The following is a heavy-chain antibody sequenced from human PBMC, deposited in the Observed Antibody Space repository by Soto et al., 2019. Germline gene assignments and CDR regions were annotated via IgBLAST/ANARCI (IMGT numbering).Heavy chain of an antibody. Sequence: QVQLQESXPXLXXPXGXLSLTXAVSGGSISDNWWSWVRQPPGKGLEWIGEIYHTGTTHYNPSLWSRVTISIDKSKNQFSLNLSSVTAADTAVYYCARHIAVPRTRGFDFWGQGTLVTVSS. CDR1: GGSISDNW. CDR2: IYHTGTT. J-gene: IGHJ4*02. D-gene: IGHD6-19*01. CDR3: ARHIAVPRTRGFDF. V-gene: IGHV4-4*02.